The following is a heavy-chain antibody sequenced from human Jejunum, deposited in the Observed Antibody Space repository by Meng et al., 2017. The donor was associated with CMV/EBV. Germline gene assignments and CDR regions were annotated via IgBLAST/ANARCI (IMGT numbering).Heavy chain of an antibody. CDR3: ARGSCSGDRCPLDT. V-gene: IGHV1-46*01. Sequence: NAAGSTLTTYYMHWVRQAPGQGLEWMGTINPSAGGTSHAQKFQGRITMARDTSTSTVYMELSSLRSEDTAMYYCARGSCSGDRCPLDTWGQGTLVTVSS. J-gene: IGHJ5*02. CDR2: INPSAGGT. D-gene: IGHD2-15*01. CDR1: GSTLTTYY.